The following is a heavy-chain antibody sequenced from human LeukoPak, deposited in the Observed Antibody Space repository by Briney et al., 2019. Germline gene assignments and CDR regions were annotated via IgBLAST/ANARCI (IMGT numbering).Heavy chain of an antibody. J-gene: IGHJ3*02. CDR2: ISGSSSGI. CDR3: ARGLRGATNAFDI. CDR1: GFTFSDHY. V-gene: IGHV3-11*01. Sequence: GGSLRLSCAVSGFTFSDHYMSWIRQAPGKGLEGVSYISGSSSGIYSADSVRGRFTISRHNAKNSLYLQIKSLSAEGTAVYYCARGLRGATNAFDIWGQGTMVTVSS. D-gene: IGHD1-26*01.